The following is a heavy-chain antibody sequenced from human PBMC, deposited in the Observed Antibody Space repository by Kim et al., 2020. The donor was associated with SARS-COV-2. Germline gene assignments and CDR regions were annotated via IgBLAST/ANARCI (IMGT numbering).Heavy chain of an antibody. V-gene: IGHV3-23*01. D-gene: IGHD6-19*01. Sequence: GGSLRLSCAASGFTFSSYAMSWVRQAPGKGLEWVSAIVGSGGSTYYADSVKGRFTISRDNSKNTLYLQMNSLRAEDTAVYYCAKLEQWRVPGGWFVPWGQGALVTVSS. CDR3: AKLEQWRVPGGWFVP. J-gene: IGHJ5*02. CDR1: GFTFSSYA. CDR2: IVGSGGST.